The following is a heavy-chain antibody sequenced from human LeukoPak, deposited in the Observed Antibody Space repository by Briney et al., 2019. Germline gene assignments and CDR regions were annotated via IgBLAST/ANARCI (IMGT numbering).Heavy chain of an antibody. D-gene: IGHD3-10*01. CDR2: ISHSAHGI. V-gene: IGHV3-23*01. J-gene: IGHJ4*02. CDR1: GFTFSDYA. CDR3: ARALWFGESYYLDY. Sequence: PGGSLRLSCTASGFTFSDYAMNWIRQAPGKGLEWVSTISHSAHGIFYTDSVKGRFTISRDNSNNTVYLQMNSLRAEDTALYYCARALWFGESYYLDYWGQGTLVTVSS.